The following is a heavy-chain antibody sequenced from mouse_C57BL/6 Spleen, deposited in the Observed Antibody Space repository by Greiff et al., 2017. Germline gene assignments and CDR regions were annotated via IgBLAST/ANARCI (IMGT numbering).Heavy chain of an antibody. CDR2: ISDGGSYT. CDR1: GFTFSSYA. J-gene: IGHJ4*01. D-gene: IGHD1-1*01. Sequence: EVMLVESGGGLVKPGGSLKLSCAASGFTFSSYAMSWVRQTPEKRLEWVATISDGGSYTYYPDNVKGRFTISRDNAENNLYLQMSHLKSEDTAMYYCARGITTVVATDAMCCWGQGASVTVSS. V-gene: IGHV5-4*03. CDR3: ARGITTVVATDAMCC.